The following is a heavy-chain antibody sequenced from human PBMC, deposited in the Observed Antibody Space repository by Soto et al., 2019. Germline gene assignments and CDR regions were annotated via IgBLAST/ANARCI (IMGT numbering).Heavy chain of an antibody. Sequence: PGGSLRLSCAASGFPFSSYWMHWVRQAPGKGLAWVSRINSDGSSTSYADSVKGRFTISRDNAKNTLYLQMSSLRAQDTAVYYRARPSDPYFYDSSGYYLWGQGTLVTVSS. J-gene: IGHJ4*02. D-gene: IGHD3-22*01. CDR2: INSDGSST. CDR3: ARPSDPYFYDSSGYYL. CDR1: GFPFSSYW. V-gene: IGHV3-74*01.